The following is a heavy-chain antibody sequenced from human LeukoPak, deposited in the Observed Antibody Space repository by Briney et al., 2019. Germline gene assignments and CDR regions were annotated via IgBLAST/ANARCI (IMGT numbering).Heavy chain of an antibody. CDR1: GGSISSYY. J-gene: IGHJ6*03. V-gene: IGHV4-59*12. CDR3: AREHYDILTGYYRLPNYYYYYMDV. Sequence: SETLSLTCTVSGGSISSYYWSWIRQPPGKGLEWIGYIYYSGSTNYNPSLKSRVTMSVDTSKNQFSLKLSSVTAADTAVYYCAREHYDILTGYYRLPNYYYYYMDVWGKGTTVTISS. D-gene: IGHD3-9*01. CDR2: IYYSGST.